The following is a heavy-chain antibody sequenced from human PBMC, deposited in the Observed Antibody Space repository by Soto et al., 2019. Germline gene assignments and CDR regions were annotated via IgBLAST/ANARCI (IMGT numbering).Heavy chain of an antibody. CDR2: IKSKTDGGTT. Sequence: GGSLRLSCAASGFTFSNAWMSWVRQAPGKGLEWVGRIKSKTDGGTTDYAAPVKGRFTISRDDSKNTLYLQMNSLKTEDTAVYYCTTEGGSGYEGFFDYWGQGTLVTVSS. CDR1: GFTFSNAW. D-gene: IGHD5-12*01. J-gene: IGHJ4*02. V-gene: IGHV3-15*01. CDR3: TTEGGSGYEGFFDY.